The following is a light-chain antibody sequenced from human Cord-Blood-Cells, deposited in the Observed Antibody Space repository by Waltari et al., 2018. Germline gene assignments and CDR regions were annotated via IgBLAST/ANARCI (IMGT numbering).Light chain of an antibody. V-gene: IGKV1-9*01. CDR3: QQLNSYPLYT. CDR1: QGISSY. J-gene: IGKJ2*01. Sequence: IQLTQSPSSLSASVGDRVTITCRASQGISSYLALYQQQPGKAPKLLIYAASTLQSGVPSRCSGSGSGTDFTLTISSLQPEDFATYYCQQLNSYPLYTFGQGTKLEIK. CDR2: AAS.